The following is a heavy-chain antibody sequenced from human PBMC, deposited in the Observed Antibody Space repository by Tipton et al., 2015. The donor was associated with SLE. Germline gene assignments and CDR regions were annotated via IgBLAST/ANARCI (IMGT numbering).Heavy chain of an antibody. CDR2: IYHTGST. CDR3: ARTLDALDI. J-gene: IGHJ3*02. CDR1: GGSISRIGYY. Sequence: TLSLTCTVSGGSISRIGYYWSWIRQHPGKGLEWIGYIYHTGSTYYNPSLESRVAISMDTSKNQFSLKLTAVTAADTAVYYCARTLDALDIWSQGTMVTVSS. V-gene: IGHV4-31*03.